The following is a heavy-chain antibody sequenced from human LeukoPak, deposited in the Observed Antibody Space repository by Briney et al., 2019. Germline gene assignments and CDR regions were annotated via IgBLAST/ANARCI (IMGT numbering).Heavy chain of an antibody. CDR2: IDPSDSYT. D-gene: IGHD4-17*01. V-gene: IGHV5-10-1*01. Sequence: GESLKISCKGSGYSFTSYWISWVRQMPGKGLEWMGRIDPSDSYTNYSPSFQGHVTISADKSISTAYLQWSSLKASDTAMYYCATVRTYGDYAMNYWGQGTLVTVSS. J-gene: IGHJ4*02. CDR3: ATVRTYGDYAMNY. CDR1: GYSFTSYW.